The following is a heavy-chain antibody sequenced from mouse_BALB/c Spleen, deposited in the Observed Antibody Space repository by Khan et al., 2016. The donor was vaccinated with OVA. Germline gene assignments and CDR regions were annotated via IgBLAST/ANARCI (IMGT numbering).Heavy chain of an antibody. V-gene: IGHV1S137*01. D-gene: IGHD2-3*01. CDR2: ISTYYGNI. CDR1: GYTFADSG. Sequence: VQLKQSGPEPVRPGASVKISCKGSGYTFADSGMHWVRQSHAKSLEWIGVISTYYGNIKYNQKFEGRATMTVDTSSSTAYMELARLTSEDSAVYFCTRDGISEFTYWGQGTLVTVSA. CDR3: TRDGISEFTY. J-gene: IGHJ3*01.